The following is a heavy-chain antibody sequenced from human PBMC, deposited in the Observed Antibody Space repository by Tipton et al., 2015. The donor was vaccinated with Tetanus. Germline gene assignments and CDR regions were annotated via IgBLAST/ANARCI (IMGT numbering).Heavy chain of an antibody. CDR3: AKPLRSGYHHFDY. CDR2: ISGSGGTT. V-gene: IGHV3-23*01. D-gene: IGHD3-3*01. CDR1: AFTFSTYA. J-gene: IGHJ4*02. Sequence: SLRLSCAASAFTFSTYAMSWVRQAPRKGLEWVAEISGSGGTTYYADSVKGRFTISRDNSKNTLYLQMNSLRAEDTAVYYCAKPLRSGYHHFDYWGLGTLVTVSS.